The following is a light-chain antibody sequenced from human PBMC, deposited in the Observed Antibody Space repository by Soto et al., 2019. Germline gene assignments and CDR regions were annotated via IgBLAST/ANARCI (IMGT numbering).Light chain of an antibody. CDR1: NSDVGVYNY. Sequence: QSALTQPASVSGSPGQSITISCTGSNSDVGVYNYVSWYQQHPGKAPKLIIYDVSNRPSGVSTRFSGSKSGSTASLTIPGLQAEDEATYYCSSYTTTSTLVFGGGTKLTVL. J-gene: IGLJ2*01. CDR2: DVS. CDR3: SSYTTTSTLV. V-gene: IGLV2-14*01.